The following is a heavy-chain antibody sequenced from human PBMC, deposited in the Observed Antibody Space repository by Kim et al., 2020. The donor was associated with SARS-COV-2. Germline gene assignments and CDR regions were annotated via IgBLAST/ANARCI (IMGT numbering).Heavy chain of an antibody. D-gene: IGHD3-10*01. CDR2: ISYDGSNK. CDR1: GFTFSSYG. V-gene: IGHV3-30*18. Sequence: GGSLRLSCAASGFTFSSYGMHWVRQAPGKGLEWVAVISYDGSNKYYADSVKGRFTISRDNSKNTLYLQMNSLRAEDTAVYYCAKDLWDYGSGSYYVPYY. J-gene: IGHJ6*01. CDR3: AKDLWDYGSGSYYVPYY.